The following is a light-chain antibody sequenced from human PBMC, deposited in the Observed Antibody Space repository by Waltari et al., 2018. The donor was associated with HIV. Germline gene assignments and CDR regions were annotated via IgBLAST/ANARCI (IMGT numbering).Light chain of an antibody. CDR2: SNH. CDR3: AAWDDSLNEV. CDR1: GSNIDSNT. J-gene: IGLJ2*01. V-gene: IGLV1-44*01. Sequence: QSVLTQPPSASGIPGQSVALSCSGSGSNIDSNTVNWYQQLPGTAPKLLTYSNHQRPSGVPDRFSGSKSGTSASLAISGLQSEDEADYYCAAWDDSLNEVFGGGTKLTVL.